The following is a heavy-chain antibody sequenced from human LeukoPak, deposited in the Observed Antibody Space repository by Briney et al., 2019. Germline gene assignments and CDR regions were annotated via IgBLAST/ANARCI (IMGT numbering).Heavy chain of an antibody. D-gene: IGHD3-3*01. Sequence: ASVKVSCKASGGTFSSYAISWVRQAPGQGLEWMGWMNPNSGNTGYAQKFQGRVTMTRNTSISTAYMELSSLRSEDTAVYYCAIRYDFWSGYYHYWGQGTLVTVSS. CDR2: MNPNSGNT. CDR3: AIRYDFWSGYYHY. V-gene: IGHV1-8*02. CDR1: GGTFSSYA. J-gene: IGHJ4*02.